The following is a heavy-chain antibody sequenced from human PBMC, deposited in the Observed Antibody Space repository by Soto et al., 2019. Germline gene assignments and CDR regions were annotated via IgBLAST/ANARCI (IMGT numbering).Heavy chain of an antibody. J-gene: IGHJ4*02. Sequence: QVQLQESGPGLLKPSETLSLTCSVSGDSMTGANWGWFRQSPEKGLEWIGYIDYSGSTNYNPSLRSRITLTIDTSSNQFSLNLASVTAADAAVYYCTRARYGDHFDSWGQGTLVTVSS. CDR1: GDSMTGAN. CDR3: TRARYGDHFDS. CDR2: IDYSGST. D-gene: IGHD4-17*01. V-gene: IGHV4-59*01.